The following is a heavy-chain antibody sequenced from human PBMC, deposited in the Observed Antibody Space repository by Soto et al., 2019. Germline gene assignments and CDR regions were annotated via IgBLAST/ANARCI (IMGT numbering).Heavy chain of an antibody. CDR1: GFTFSSYS. D-gene: IGHD3-22*01. J-gene: IGHJ4*02. CDR3: ARANGVYDSSGYGFDY. Sequence: EVQVVESGGGLAQPGGSLRLSCAASGFTFSSYSMNWVCQAPGKGLEWVDRTRNKANSYTTEYAASVKGRFTISRDDSKNSLYLQMNSLKTEDTAVYYCARANGVYDSSGYGFDYWGQGTLVTVSS. CDR2: TRNKANSYTT. V-gene: IGHV3-72*01.